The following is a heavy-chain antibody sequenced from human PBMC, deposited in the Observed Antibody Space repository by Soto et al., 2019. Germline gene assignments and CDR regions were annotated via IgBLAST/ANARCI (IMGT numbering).Heavy chain of an antibody. CDR3: AREFSNSPEAFDS. V-gene: IGHV4-61*01. J-gene: IGHJ4*02. CDR1: GGSVNSDNFY. D-gene: IGHD6-6*01. Sequence: SETRSLTCTVSGGSVNSDNFYWSWIRQPPGRGLEWIGYIYYTGSTSCNPSLKSRVTISIDTSRNQFSLKLSSVTAADTAVYYCAREFSNSPEAFDSWGQGSLVTVSS. CDR2: IYYTGST.